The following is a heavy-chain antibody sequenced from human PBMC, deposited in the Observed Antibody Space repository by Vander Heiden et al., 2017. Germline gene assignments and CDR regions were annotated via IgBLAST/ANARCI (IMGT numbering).Heavy chain of an antibody. CDR3: SRGADGSSSGREFDH. V-gene: IGHV3-30-3*01. J-gene: IGHJ4*02. Sequence: QVQLVESGGGVVQPGRPLRLSCAASGFAFSVYAMHWVRQAPGKGPEWVSSISYDGSSKYYADSVKGRFTISRDNSNNTVYLQMNSLRGEDTSVYYCSRGADGSSSGREFDHWGQGTLVTVSS. CDR2: ISYDGSSK. CDR1: GFAFSVYA. D-gene: IGHD6-6*01.